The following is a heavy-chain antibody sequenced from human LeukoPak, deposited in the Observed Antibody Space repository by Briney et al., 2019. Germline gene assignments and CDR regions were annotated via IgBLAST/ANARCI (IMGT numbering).Heavy chain of an antibody. J-gene: IGHJ4*02. CDR1: GFPLSTYG. V-gene: IGHV3-30*02. Sequence: GGSLRLSCVTSGFPLSTYGVHWVRQAPGSGLEWVAYLHFDGYTANYADSVKGRFTISRENSKNTLYLQTNSLRTEDTAVYYCAKDVAYTFDYWGQGTLVTVSS. CDR3: AKDVAYTFDY. CDR2: LHFDGYTA. D-gene: IGHD3-16*01.